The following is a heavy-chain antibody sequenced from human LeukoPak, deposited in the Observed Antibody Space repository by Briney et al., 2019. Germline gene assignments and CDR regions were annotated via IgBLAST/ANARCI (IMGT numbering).Heavy chain of an antibody. Sequence: SVKVSCKASGGTFSSYAISWVRQAPGQGLEWMGGIIPIFGTANYAQKFQGRVTITADESTSTAYMELSSLRSEDTAVYYCARGRYYDSSGYYYDPYYFDYRGQGTLVTVSS. V-gene: IGHV1-69*13. CDR2: IIPIFGTA. CDR3: ARGRYYDSSGYYYDPYYFDY. J-gene: IGHJ4*02. D-gene: IGHD3-22*01. CDR1: GGTFSSYA.